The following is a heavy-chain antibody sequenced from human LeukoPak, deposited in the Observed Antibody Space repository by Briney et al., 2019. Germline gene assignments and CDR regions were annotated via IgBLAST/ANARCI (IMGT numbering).Heavy chain of an antibody. D-gene: IGHD3-10*01. CDR1: GLTFSNAW. J-gene: IGHJ3*02. CDR3: ITDITMFRGVIITIHAFDI. Sequence: GGSLRLSCAASGLTFSNAWMSWVRQAPGKGLEWVGRIRSKADGGTTDYAAPVKGRFTISRDDSKNTLYLQMNSLETEDTAVYYCITDITMFRGVIITIHAFDIWGQGTMVTVSS. V-gene: IGHV3-15*01. CDR2: IRSKADGGTT.